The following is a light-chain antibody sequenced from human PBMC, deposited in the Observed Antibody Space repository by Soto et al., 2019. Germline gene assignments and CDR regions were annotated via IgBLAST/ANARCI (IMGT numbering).Light chain of an antibody. J-gene: IGKJ5*01. V-gene: IGKV1-5*03. CDR3: QQYSTYPIT. CDR2: KAS. Sequence: DIQMTQSPSTMSGSLVDRVTINCRASQTISSWLAWYQQKPGKAPKLLIYKASNLESGLPSRFTGSGSGTEFTLTISSLQSDDFATYYCQQYSTYPITFGQGTRLEIK. CDR1: QTISSW.